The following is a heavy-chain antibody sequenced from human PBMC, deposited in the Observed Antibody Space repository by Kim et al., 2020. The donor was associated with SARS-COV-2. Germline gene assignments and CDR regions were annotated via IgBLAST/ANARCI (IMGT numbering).Heavy chain of an antibody. CDR1: GFTFSSYE. CDR3: ARDPYSSSYNYYGMDV. CDR2: ISSSGSTI. J-gene: IGHJ6*02. V-gene: IGHV3-48*03. Sequence: GGSLRLSCAASGFTFSSYEMNWVRQAPGKGLEWVSYISSSGSTIYYADSVKGRFTISRDNAQNSPYLQLNILRAENTAVYYCARDPYSSSYNYYGMDVWGQGTTVTVSS. D-gene: IGHD6-13*01.